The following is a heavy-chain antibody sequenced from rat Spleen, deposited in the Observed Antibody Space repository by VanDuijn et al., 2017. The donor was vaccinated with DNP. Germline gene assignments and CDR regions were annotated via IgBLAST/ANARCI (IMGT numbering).Heavy chain of an antibody. D-gene: IGHD4-2*01. CDR1: GFNFNDYW. CDR2: INKDSSIM. J-gene: IGHJ3*01. CDR3: VTRGDPYDNWFAY. V-gene: IGHV4-2*01. Sequence: EVKLVESGGGLVQPGRSLKLSCAASGFNFNDYWMGWVRQAPGKGLEWIGEINKDSSIMNYAPTLSDKISFSRDNAQNTLYLQMSELGSDDTGIYYCVTRGDPYDNWFAYWGRGTLVTVSS.